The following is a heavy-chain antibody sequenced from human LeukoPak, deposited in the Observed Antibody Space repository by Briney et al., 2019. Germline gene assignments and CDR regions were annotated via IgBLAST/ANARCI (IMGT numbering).Heavy chain of an antibody. CDR2: IYYSGST. V-gene: IGHV4-59*11. J-gene: IGHJ6*02. D-gene: IGHD6-13*01. CDR3: ARDLGSSPLNYYYYGMDV. CDR1: GGSISSHY. Sequence: ESSETLSLTCTVSGGSISSHYWGWIRQPPRKGLEWIGYIYYSGSTKYNPSLKSRVTISVDTSKNQFSLKLSSVTAADTAVYYCARDLGSSPLNYYYYGMDVWGQGTTVTVSS.